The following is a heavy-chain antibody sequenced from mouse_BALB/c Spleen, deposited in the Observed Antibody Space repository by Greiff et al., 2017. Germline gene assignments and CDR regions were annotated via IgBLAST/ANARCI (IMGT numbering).Heavy chain of an antibody. J-gene: IGHJ3*01. CDR1: GYSITSGYY. CDR3: ARRGDWFAY. CDR2: ISYDGSN. Sequence: EVKLQESGPGLVKPSQSLSLTCSVTGYSITSGYYWNWIRQFPGNKLEWMGYISYDGSNNYNPSLKNRISITRDTSKNQFFLKLNSVTTEDTATYYGARRGDWFAYWGQGTLVTVSA. D-gene: IGHD2-13*01. V-gene: IGHV3-6*02.